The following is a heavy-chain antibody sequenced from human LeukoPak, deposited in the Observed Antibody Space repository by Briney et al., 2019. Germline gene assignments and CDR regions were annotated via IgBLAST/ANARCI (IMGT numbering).Heavy chain of an antibody. Sequence: ASVKVSCKASGGTFSSYAISWMRQAPGQGLEWMGGIIPMLGTAIYAQKVQGRVTITADESTRTAYMELSSLRSEDTAVYYCARSGNYHGSGSCCRLDYWGQGTLVTVSS. CDR2: IIPMLGTA. CDR3: ARSGNYHGSGSCCRLDY. V-gene: IGHV1-69*13. J-gene: IGHJ4*02. CDR1: GGTFSSYA. D-gene: IGHD3-10*01.